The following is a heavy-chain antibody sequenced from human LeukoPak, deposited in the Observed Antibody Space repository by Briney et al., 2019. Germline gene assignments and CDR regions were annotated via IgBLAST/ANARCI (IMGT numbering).Heavy chain of an antibody. CDR2: IYWDDDK. CDR1: GFSLNTSGVG. V-gene: IGHV2-5*02. J-gene: IGHJ4*02. Sequence: SGPTLVNPTQTLALTCTFSGFSLNTSGVGVGWIRQPPGKALEWLAVIYWDDDKRYSPSLKSRITITKDTSRNQVVLTMTNMDPVDTGTYYCVHRTTMVWGVITAWFACWGQGTPVTVSS. CDR3: VHRTTMVWGVITAWFAC. D-gene: IGHD3-10*01.